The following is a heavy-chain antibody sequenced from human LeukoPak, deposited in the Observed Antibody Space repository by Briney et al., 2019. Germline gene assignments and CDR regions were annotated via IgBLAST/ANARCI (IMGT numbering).Heavy chain of an antibody. D-gene: IGHD2-2*01. CDR1: GGSISSSTYY. Sequence: SETLSLTCSVSGGSISSSTYYWGWIRQAPGKGLEWIGSINYSGNTYYNPSLKSRVTISVDTSKDQFSLKLSSVTAADTAVYYCARDSDIVVVPAAPPRGRYFDYWGQGTLATVSS. CDR2: INYSGNT. V-gene: IGHV4-39*02. J-gene: IGHJ4*02. CDR3: ARDSDIVVVPAAPPRGRYFDY.